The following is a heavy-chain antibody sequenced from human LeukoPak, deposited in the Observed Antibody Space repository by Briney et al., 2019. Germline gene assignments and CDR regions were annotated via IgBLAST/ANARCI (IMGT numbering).Heavy chain of an antibody. D-gene: IGHD2-21*02. V-gene: IGHV3-48*02. J-gene: IGHJ3*02. CDR3: VRGDSSAFDI. CDR1: KFTFGDYG. Sequence: GGSLRLSCIASKFTFGDYGMNWVRQAPGKGLEWVSFISSSGNTIYYTDSVKGRLTISGDNAKNSVNLQMSSLREEDTAVYYCVRGDSSAFDIWGQGTMVTVSS. CDR2: ISSSGNTI.